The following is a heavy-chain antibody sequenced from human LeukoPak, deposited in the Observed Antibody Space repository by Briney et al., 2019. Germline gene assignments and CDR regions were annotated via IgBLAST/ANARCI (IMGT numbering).Heavy chain of an antibody. J-gene: IGHJ6*04. V-gene: IGHV4-34*01. CDR2: INHSGST. Sequence: KTSETLSLTRAVYGGSFSGYYWSWIRQPPGKGLEWIGEINHSGSTNYNPSLKSRVTISVDTSKNQFPLKLSSVTAADTAVYYCARVSTMVRGVISYYYYGMDVWGKGTTVTVSS. CDR1: GGSFSGYY. D-gene: IGHD3-10*01. CDR3: ARVSTMVRGVISYYYYGMDV.